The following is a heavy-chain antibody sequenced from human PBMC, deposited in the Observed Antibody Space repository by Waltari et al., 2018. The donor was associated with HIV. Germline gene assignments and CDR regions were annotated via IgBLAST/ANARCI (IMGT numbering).Heavy chain of an antibody. Sequence: QVQLVQSGAELKKTGASVEFSCRASGYSFTAYSLHWVRQAPGQGLQWMGRINPISGSTNIPLTFQGRITMTRDTSSGAVFIELRGLKFNDTALYYCARGESVSVSNIPPGYRFDFWGQGTLITVSS. D-gene: IGHD2-15*01. CDR3: ARGESVSVSNIPPGYRFDF. CDR2: INPISGST. J-gene: IGHJ4*02. CDR1: GYSFTAYS. V-gene: IGHV1-2*06.